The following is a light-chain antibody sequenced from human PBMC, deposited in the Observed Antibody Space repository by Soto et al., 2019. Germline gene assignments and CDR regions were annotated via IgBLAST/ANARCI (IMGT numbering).Light chain of an antibody. CDR3: CSYAASNTLI. J-gene: IGLJ2*01. V-gene: IGLV2-23*02. Sequence: QSALTQPASLSGSPGQSITISCTGTSSNVGSYDLVSWYQQHPGKAPKLLIYEVTKRPSGVSNRFSGSKSGNTASLTISGLQAEDEADYACCSYAASNTLIFGGGTQLTVL. CDR1: SSNVGSYDL. CDR2: EVT.